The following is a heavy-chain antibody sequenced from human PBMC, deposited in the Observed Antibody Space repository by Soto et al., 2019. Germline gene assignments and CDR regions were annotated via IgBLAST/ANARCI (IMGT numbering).Heavy chain of an antibody. J-gene: IGHJ5*02. CDR1: GGSISGYY. CDR3: ARDRRYCSRISCSPWLDP. V-gene: IGHV4-4*07. CDR2: INSSGGT. D-gene: IGHD2-15*01. Sequence: PSETLSLTCSVSGGSISGYYWSWIRQPSGKGLEWIGRINSSGGTNYNPSLKSRVTMSADTSRNQLSLRLISVTAADTAIYYCARDRRYCSRISCSPWLDPWGKGTLVTVSS.